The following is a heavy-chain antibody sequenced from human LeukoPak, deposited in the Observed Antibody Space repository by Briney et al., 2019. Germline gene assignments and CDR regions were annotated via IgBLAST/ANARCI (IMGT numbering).Heavy chain of an antibody. D-gene: IGHD6-19*01. Sequence: GGSLRLSCAASGFTFRNYGMHWVRQAPGKGLEWVAVISYGGNYKFYADSVKGRLTISRDTSKNTLYLQMNSLRTEDTAMYYCAKADSSDWYNLDFWGQGTLVTVST. CDR2: ISYGGNYK. CDR3: AKADSSDWYNLDF. J-gene: IGHJ4*02. CDR1: GFTFRNYG. V-gene: IGHV3-30*18.